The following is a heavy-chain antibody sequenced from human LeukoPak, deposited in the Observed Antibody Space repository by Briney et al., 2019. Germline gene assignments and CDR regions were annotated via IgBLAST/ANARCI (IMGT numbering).Heavy chain of an antibody. CDR3: ARDSGSSSSLWWDY. Sequence: SETLSLTCAVSGGSISSSNWWNWVRQPPGEGLEWIGEIYHGGSTYYNPSLKSRVTISVDTSKNQFSLKLSSVTAADTAVYYCARDSGSSSSLWWDYWGQGTLVTVSS. CDR2: IYHGGST. CDR1: GGSISSSNW. J-gene: IGHJ4*02. V-gene: IGHV4-4*02. D-gene: IGHD6-6*01.